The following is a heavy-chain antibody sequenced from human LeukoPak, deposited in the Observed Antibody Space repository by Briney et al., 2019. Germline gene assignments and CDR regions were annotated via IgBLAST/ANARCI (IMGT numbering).Heavy chain of an antibody. CDR2: VSGGNGNT. CDR1: GYIFSNYD. CDR3: ARAFSASSSTIDY. J-gene: IGHJ4*02. V-gene: IGHV1-3*01. Sequence: ASVKVSCKTSGYIFSNYDINWVRQAPRQGLEWMGWVSGGNGNTKYSEKFQGRITITRDTSATTAYLELSSLRSEDSTVYFCARAFSASSSTIDYWGQGTLVIVSP. D-gene: IGHD6-6*01.